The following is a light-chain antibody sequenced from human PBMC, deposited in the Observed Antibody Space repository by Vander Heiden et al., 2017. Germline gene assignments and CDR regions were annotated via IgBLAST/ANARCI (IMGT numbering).Light chain of an antibody. V-gene: IGKV3-15*01. J-gene: IGKJ1*01. CDR2: GVS. CDR1: QSVGSN. CDR3: QQYNNWPRT. Sequence: EIVTTQPPATLSVSPGERATLSCRASQSVGSNLAWYQQRPGQAPRLLIYGVSTRATGIPARFSGSGSGTEFTLTINSLQSEDFAVYYCQQYNNWPRTFGQGTKVEIK.